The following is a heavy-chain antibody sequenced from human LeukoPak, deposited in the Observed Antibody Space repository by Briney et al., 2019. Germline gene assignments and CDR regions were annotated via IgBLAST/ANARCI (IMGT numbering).Heavy chain of an antibody. V-gene: IGHV4-61*01. CDR2: IYYSGST. D-gene: IGHD6-13*01. Sequence: SETLSLTCTVSGYSISSGYYWGWIRQPPGKGLEWIGYIYYSGSTNYNPSLKSRVTISVDTSKNQFSLKLTSVTAADTAVYYCARVTGYMTEDYFDYWGQGTLITVSS. J-gene: IGHJ4*02. CDR3: ARVTGYMTEDYFDY. CDR1: GYSISSGYY.